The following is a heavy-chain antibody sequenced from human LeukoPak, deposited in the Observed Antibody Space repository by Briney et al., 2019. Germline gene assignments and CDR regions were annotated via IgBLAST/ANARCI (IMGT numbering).Heavy chain of an antibody. Sequence: ASVKVSCKASGGTFSSYAISWVRQALGQGLEWMGVIIPIFGTANYAQKFQGRVTITADESTSTAYMELSSLRSEDTAVYYCARDRRSYYGSGRYFDYWGQGTLVTVSS. CDR3: ARDRRSYYGSGRYFDY. J-gene: IGHJ4*02. V-gene: IGHV1-69*01. D-gene: IGHD3-10*01. CDR2: IIPIFGTA. CDR1: GGTFSSYA.